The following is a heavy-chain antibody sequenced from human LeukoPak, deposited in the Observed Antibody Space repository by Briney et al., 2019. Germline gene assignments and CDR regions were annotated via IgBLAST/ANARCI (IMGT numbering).Heavy chain of an antibody. D-gene: IGHD3-22*01. CDR2: INHSGST. CDR1: GGSFSGYY. CDR3: ARGRQDVTMIVVVMTAVSYYLDV. V-gene: IGHV4-34*01. Sequence: KPSETLSLTCAVYGGSFSGYYWSWIRQPPGKGLEWIGEINHSGSTNYNPSLKSRVTISVDTSKNQFSLKLSSVTAADTAVYYCARGRQDVTMIVVVMTAVSYYLDVWAKGPRSPSP. J-gene: IGHJ6*03.